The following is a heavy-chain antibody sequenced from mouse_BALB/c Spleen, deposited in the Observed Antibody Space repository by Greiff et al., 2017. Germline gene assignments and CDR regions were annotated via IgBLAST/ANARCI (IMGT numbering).Heavy chain of an antibody. CDR1: GFNIKDYY. CDR2: IDPENGNT. J-gene: IGHJ3*01. Sequence: EVQLQQSGAELVRPGALVKLSCKASGFNIKDYYMHWVKQRPEQGLEWIGWIDPENGNTIYDPKFQGKASITADTSSNTAYLQLSSLTSEDTAVYYCARGSFAYWGQGTLVTVSA. D-gene: IGHD3-1*01. CDR3: ARGSFAY. V-gene: IGHV14-1*02.